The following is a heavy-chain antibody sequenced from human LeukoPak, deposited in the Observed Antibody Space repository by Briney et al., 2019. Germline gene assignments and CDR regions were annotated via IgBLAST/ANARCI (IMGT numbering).Heavy chain of an antibody. V-gene: IGHV4-59*01. CDR2: IYYSGST. CDR1: GGSLSSYY. CDR3: ARVHSSGWYDDWYFDL. D-gene: IGHD6-19*01. Sequence: SETLSLTCTVSGGSLSSYYWSWIRQPPGEGLEWIGYIYYSGSTNYNPSLKSRVTISVGTSKNQFSLKLSSVTAADTAVYYCARVHSSGWYDDWYFDLWGRGTLVTVSS. J-gene: IGHJ2*01.